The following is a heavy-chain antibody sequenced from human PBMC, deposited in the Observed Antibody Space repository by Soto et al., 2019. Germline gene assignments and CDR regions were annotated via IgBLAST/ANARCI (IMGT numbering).Heavy chain of an antibody. J-gene: IGHJ2*01. D-gene: IGHD7-27*01. V-gene: IGHV3-30-3*01. CDR2: ISYDGSNK. CDR3: ARYHGDKGYWYFDL. Sequence: GGSLRLSCAASGFTFSSYAMHWVRQAPGKGLEWVAVISYDGSNKYYADSVKGRFTISRDNSKNTLYLQMNSLRAEDTAVYYCARYHGDKGYWYFDLWGRGTLVTVSS. CDR1: GFTFSSYA.